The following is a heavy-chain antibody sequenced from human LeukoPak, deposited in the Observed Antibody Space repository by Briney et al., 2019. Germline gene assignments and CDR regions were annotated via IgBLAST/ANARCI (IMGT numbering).Heavy chain of an antibody. Sequence: PGGSLRLSCAASGFTFSSYSMNWVRQAPGKGLEWVSYISSSSTYIYYADSVKGRFTVSRDNAQNSLHLQMNSLRAEDTAVYYCASNVTTTPITTGGAFNIWGQGTMVTVSS. V-gene: IGHV3-21*01. J-gene: IGHJ3*02. CDR2: ISSSSTYI. CDR1: GFTFSSYS. D-gene: IGHD4-17*01. CDR3: ASNVTTTPITTGGAFNI.